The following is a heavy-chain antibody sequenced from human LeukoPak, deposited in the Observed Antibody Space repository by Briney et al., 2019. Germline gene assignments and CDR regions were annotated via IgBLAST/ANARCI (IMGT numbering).Heavy chain of an antibody. CDR3: ARGYCAGTACYVGGMDV. CDR1: GFSFSPYS. CDR2: IKQAGSGY. D-gene: IGHD2-8*02. Sequence: GGSLRLSCAASGFSFSPYSMRWVRQAPGKGLEWVATIKQAGSGYYYVDSVQGRFTISRDDAEDSVSLQMNSLRAEDTAVYYCARGYCAGTACYVGGMDVWGQGTTVTVAS. V-gene: IGHV3-7*01. J-gene: IGHJ6*02.